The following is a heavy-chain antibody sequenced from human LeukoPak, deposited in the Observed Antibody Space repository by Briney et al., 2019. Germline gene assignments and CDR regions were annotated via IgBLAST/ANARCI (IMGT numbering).Heavy chain of an antibody. CDR3: ARQYSSGYFFLDY. V-gene: IGHV1-46*01. J-gene: IGHJ4*02. CDR2: IKPSGRGT. Sequence: ASVTVSCKPSGYTFTNYYVHWVRQAPGQGLEWMGIIKPSGRGTTYAQKFQGRVTMTRDTPTSTVYMELSSLRSEDTAVYYCARQYSSGYFFLDYWAREPWSPSPQ. CDR1: GYTFTNYY. D-gene: IGHD6-25*01.